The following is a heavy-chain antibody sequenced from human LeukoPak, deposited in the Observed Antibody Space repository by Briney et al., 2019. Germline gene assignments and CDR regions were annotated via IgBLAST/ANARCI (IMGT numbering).Heavy chain of an antibody. J-gene: IGHJ4*02. D-gene: IGHD1-1*01. CDR3: ARESPSTFYFDY. Sequence: ASVKVSCKASGNTFTSYHIHWVRQAPGQGLEYMGIIKVYGDTTIYAQRFQGRITMTRDTSTSTVYMELSSLNSEDTAVYYCARESPSTFYFDYWGQGTLVTVSS. CDR1: GNTFTSYH. CDR2: IKVYGDTT. V-gene: IGHV1-46*01.